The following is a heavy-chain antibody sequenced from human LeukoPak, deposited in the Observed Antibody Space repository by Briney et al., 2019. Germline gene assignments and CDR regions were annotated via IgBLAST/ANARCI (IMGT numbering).Heavy chain of an antibody. V-gene: IGHV1-69*04. CDR1: GGTFSSYA. D-gene: IGHD3-22*01. CDR2: VIPILGIA. CDR3: ARHSTMIVAVKAFDI. J-gene: IGHJ3*02. Sequence: AAVKVSCKASGGTFSSYAIRWVRQAPGQGLEWMGRVIPILGIANYAQKFQGRVTITGDKSTSTAYMELSSLRSEDTAVYYCARHSTMIVAVKAFDIWGQGTMVTVSS.